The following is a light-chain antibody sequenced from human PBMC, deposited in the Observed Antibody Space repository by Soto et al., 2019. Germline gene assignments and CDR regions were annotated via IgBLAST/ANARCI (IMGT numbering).Light chain of an antibody. J-gene: IGKJ1*01. CDR1: QSISSW. V-gene: IGKV1-5*03. CDR2: KAA. Sequence: DIQMTQSPSTLYASVGDRVTITCRASQSISSWWAWYQQRPGRAPKLLIYKAANLQSGVPSRVSGSGSGTEFTLTISSLQLDNFAPYHCQQYGSYRTCDEGTKVEIK. CDR3: QQYGSYRT.